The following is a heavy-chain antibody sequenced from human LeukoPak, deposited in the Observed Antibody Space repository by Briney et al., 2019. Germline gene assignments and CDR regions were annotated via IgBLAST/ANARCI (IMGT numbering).Heavy chain of an antibody. CDR1: GFTFSDYY. Sequence: GGSLRLSCAASGFTFSDYYMSWIRQAPGKGLEWVSYISRSAYTTYYADSVKGRFTISRDSAKNSLYLQMNSLRAEDTAIYYCARAMGDYGDFFLDYWGQGTLVTVSS. CDR3: ARAMGDYGDFFLDY. D-gene: IGHD4-17*01. J-gene: IGHJ4*02. V-gene: IGHV3-11*01. CDR2: ISRSAYTT.